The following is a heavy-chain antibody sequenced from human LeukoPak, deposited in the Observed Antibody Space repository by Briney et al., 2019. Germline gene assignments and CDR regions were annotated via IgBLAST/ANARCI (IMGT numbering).Heavy chain of an antibody. CDR1: GFPFSTYS. D-gene: IGHD4-17*01. Sequence: GGSLRLSCAASGFPFSTYSMHWVRQAPGEGLVWVSRINSDGSIINYADSVKGRCTISRDNAKNTLYLHMNSLRAEDTAVYYCVLVTTGSWGQGTMVTVS. CDR2: INSDGSII. J-gene: IGHJ3*01. CDR3: VLVTTGS. V-gene: IGHV3-74*01.